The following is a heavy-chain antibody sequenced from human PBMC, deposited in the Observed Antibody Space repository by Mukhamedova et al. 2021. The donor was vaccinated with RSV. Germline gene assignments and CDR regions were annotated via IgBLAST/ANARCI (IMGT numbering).Heavy chain of an antibody. CDR3: AKRDGFY. V-gene: IGHV3-23*01. J-gene: IGHJ4*02. D-gene: IGHD4-17*01. Sequence: GLEWVSGISGSGGTTYYADSVKGRCTISRDNSKNTLYLQMNSLTAEDTALYYCAKRDGFYWGQGTLVTVSS. CDR2: ISGSGGTT.